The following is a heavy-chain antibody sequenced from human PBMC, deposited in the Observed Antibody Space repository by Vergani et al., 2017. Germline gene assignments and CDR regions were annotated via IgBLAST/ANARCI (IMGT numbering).Heavy chain of an antibody. Sequence: QVQLVQSGAEVKKPGSSVKVSCKASGGTFSSYAISWVRQAPGRGLEWMGGIIPIFGTANYAQKFQGRVTITADESTSTAYMELSSLRSEDTAVYYCASKKSGDFWSGYYLPFDYWGQGTLVTVSS. V-gene: IGHV1-69*01. CDR3: ASKKSGDFWSGYYLPFDY. CDR2: IIPIFGTA. J-gene: IGHJ4*02. CDR1: GGTFSSYA. D-gene: IGHD3-3*01.